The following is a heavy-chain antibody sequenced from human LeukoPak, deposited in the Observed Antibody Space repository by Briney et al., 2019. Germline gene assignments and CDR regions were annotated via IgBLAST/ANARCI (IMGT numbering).Heavy chain of an antibody. D-gene: IGHD3-22*01. J-gene: IGHJ4*02. CDR1: GGSISSYY. V-gene: IGHV4-59*01. Sequence: PSETLSLTCTVSGGSISSYYWSWLRQPPGKGLEWIGYIYYSGSTNYNPSLKSRVTISVDTSKNQFSLKLSSVTAADTAVYYCARLFYDSSGYYYLSGLYYFDYWGQGTLVTVSS. CDR3: ARLFYDSSGYYYLSGLYYFDY. CDR2: IYYSGST.